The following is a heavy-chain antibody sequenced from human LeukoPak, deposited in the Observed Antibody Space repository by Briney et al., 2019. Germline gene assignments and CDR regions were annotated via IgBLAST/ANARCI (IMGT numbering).Heavy chain of an antibody. Sequence: SETLSLTCTVSGGSISSYYWSWIRQPPGKGLEWIGFIYYRGSTNYNPSLESRVTISVDTSKNRFSLKLSSVTAADTAVYYCARDRYSGYDGFGAFDIWGQGTMVTVSS. CDR3: ARDRYSGYDGFGAFDI. CDR2: IYYRGST. D-gene: IGHD5-12*01. V-gene: IGHV4-59*01. J-gene: IGHJ3*02. CDR1: GGSISSYY.